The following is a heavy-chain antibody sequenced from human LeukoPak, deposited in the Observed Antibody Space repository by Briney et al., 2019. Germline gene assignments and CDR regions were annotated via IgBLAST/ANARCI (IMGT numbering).Heavy chain of an antibody. Sequence: GGSLRLSCAASGFTFSSYWMHWVRQAPGKGLVWVSRINSDGSSTSYADSVKGRFTISRDNAKNTLYLQMNSLRAEDTAVYYCARVGYDSSGYYSHWGQGTLATVSS. D-gene: IGHD3-22*01. J-gene: IGHJ4*02. CDR1: GFTFSSYW. V-gene: IGHV3-74*01. CDR3: ARVGYDSSGYYSH. CDR2: INSDGSST.